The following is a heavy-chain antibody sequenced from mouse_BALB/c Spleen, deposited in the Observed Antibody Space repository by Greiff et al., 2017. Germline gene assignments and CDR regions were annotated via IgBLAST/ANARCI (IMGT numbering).Heavy chain of an antibody. D-gene: IGHD2-4*01. Sequence: QVQLQQSGPELVKPGASVKISCKASGYAFSSSWMNWVKQRPGQGLEWIGRIYPGDGDTNYNGKFKGKATLTADKSSSTAYMQLSSLTSVDSAVYFCARFFDYDDPFDYWGQGTTLTVSS. CDR2: IYPGDGDT. CDR3: ARFFDYDDPFDY. J-gene: IGHJ2*01. CDR1: GYAFSSSW. V-gene: IGHV1-82*01.